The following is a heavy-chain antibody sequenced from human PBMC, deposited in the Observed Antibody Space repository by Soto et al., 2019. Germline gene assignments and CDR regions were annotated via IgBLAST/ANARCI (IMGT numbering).Heavy chain of an antibody. Sequence: QVQLVESGGGVVQPGRSLRLSCAASGFTFSSYAMHWVRQAPGKGLEWVAVISYDGSNTYYADSVKGRFTISRDNSKNTLYLQMISLRAEDTAVYYCAGDDVDYWGQGTLVTVSS. D-gene: IGHD3-10*01. CDR2: ISYDGSNT. CDR3: AGDDVDY. V-gene: IGHV3-30-3*01. CDR1: GFTFSSYA. J-gene: IGHJ4*02.